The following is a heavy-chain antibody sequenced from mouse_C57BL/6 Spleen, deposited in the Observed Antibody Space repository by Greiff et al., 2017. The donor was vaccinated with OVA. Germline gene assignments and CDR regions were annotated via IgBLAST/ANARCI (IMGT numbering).Heavy chain of an antibody. D-gene: IGHD1-1*01. V-gene: IGHV5-4*01. Sequence: EVQVVESGGGLVKPGGSLKLSCAASGFTFSSYAMSWVRQTPEKRLEWVATISDGGSYTYYPDNVKGRFTISRDNAKNNLYLQMSHLKSEDTAMYYCAREITTVVAPYFGYWGQGTTLTVSS. CDR2: ISDGGSYT. J-gene: IGHJ2*01. CDR3: AREITTVVAPYFGY. CDR1: GFTFSSYA.